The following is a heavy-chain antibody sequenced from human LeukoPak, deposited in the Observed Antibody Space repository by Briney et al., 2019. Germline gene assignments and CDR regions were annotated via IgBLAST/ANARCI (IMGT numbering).Heavy chain of an antibody. D-gene: IGHD4-17*01. CDR3: ARSPRGDYYDY. V-gene: IGHV3-13*01. J-gene: IGHJ4*02. Sequence: GRSLRLSCAASGFTFRNYDMHWVRQATGKGLEWVSAFATTGDTYYADSVKGRFTISRENAKNSLYLQMNSLRAGDTAVYYCARSPRGDYYDYWGQGTLVTVSS. CDR2: FATTGDT. CDR1: GFTFRNYD.